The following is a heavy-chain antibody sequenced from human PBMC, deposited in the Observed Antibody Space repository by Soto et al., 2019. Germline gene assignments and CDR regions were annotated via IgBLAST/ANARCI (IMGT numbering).Heavy chain of an antibody. V-gene: IGHV4-39*01. J-gene: IGHJ4*02. Sequence: QMQLQESGPGLVKPSETLSLTCTVSNGSISTPSYNWGWIRQSPGKGLEWIGTIYYTGSTAYNPSLKSRVTIAVDTSKNQFSLKLASVTAADTAVYYCARHGSFWGQGTLVIVSS. D-gene: IGHD3-16*02. CDR3: ARHGSF. CDR2: IYYTGST. CDR1: NGSISTPSYN.